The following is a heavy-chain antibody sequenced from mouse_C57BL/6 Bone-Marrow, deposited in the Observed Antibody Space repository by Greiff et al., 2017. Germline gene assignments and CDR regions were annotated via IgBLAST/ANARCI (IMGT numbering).Heavy chain of an antibody. CDR2: IDPSDSYT. D-gene: IGHD1-1*01. J-gene: IGHJ1*03. CDR1: GYTFTSYW. Sequence: QVQLKQSGAELVKPGASVKLSCKASGYTFTSYWMQWVKQRPGQGLEWIGEIDPSDSYTNYNQKFKGKATLTVDTSSSTAYMQLSSLTSEDSAVYYCAREGSTDWYFDVWGTGTTVTVSS. V-gene: IGHV1-50*01. CDR3: AREGSTDWYFDV.